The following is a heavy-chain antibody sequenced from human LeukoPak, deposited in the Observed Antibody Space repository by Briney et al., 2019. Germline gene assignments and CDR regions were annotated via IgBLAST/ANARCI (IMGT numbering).Heavy chain of an antibody. V-gene: IGHV4-34*01. J-gene: IGHJ3*02. Sequence: SETLSLTCAVYGGSFSGYYWNWIRQPPGKGLEWIGEINNSGSTNYNPSLKSRVTISRDTSKNQFSLKLSSVTAADTAVYYCARALGAFDIWGQGTMVTVSS. CDR2: INNSGST. CDR1: GGSFSGYY. CDR3: ARALGAFDI.